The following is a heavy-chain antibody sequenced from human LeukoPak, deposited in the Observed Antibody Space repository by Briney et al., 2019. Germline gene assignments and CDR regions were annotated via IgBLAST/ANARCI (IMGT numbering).Heavy chain of an antibody. CDR1: GFTLDNYN. CDR2: IRSYSSYI. V-gene: IGHV3-21*01. J-gene: IGHJ6*03. D-gene: IGHD2-21*01. Sequence: GGSLRLSCAASGFTLDNYNFNWVRQAPGKGLEWVASIRSYSSYIHYADSVKGRFAISRDDAKKSLYLQMNSLRAEDTAVYFCARFAEVYYYVDVWGTGTTVIVSS. CDR3: ARFAEVYYYVDV.